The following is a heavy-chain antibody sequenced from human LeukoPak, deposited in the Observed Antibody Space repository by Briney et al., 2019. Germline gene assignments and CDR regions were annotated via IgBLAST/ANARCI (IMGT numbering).Heavy chain of an antibody. Sequence: GASVNVSCKASGYTFTSYYMHWVRQAPGQGLEWMGIINPSGGSTSYAQKFQGRVTMTRDTSTSTVYMELSSLRSEDTAVYYCARDTSVGAKGWRFSYWGQGTLVTVSS. D-gene: IGHD1-26*01. V-gene: IGHV1-46*01. CDR3: ARDTSVGAKGWRFSY. J-gene: IGHJ4*02. CDR1: GYTFTSYY. CDR2: INPSGGST.